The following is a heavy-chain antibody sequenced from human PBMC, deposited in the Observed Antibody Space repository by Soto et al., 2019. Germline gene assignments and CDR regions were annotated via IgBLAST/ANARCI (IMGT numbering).Heavy chain of an antibody. J-gene: IGHJ6*02. CDR1: GGSFSGYY. CDR3: ARRAQIQGNQYDFWSLYRRYYGMHV. V-gene: IGHV4-34*01. Sequence: SETLSLTCAVYGGSFSGYYWSWIRQPPGKGLEWIGEINHSGSTNYNPSLKSRVTISVDTSKNQFSLKLSSVTAADTAVYYCARRAQIQGNQYDFWSLYRRYYGMHVWGQGTTGTVS. CDR2: INHSGST. D-gene: IGHD3-3*01.